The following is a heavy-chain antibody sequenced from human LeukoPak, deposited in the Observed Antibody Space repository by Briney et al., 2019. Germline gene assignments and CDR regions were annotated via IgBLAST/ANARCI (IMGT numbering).Heavy chain of an antibody. CDR3: ARRVATKSPYYYGMDV. V-gene: IGHV4-30-4*01. CDR1: GGSISSGDYY. CDR2: IYYSGST. D-gene: IGHD5-12*01. Sequence: ASQTLSLTCTVSGGSISSGDYYWSWIRQPPGKGLEWIGYIYYSGSTYYNPSLKSRVTISVDTSKNQFSLKLSSVTAADTAVYYCARRVATKSPYYYGMDVWGQGTAVTVS. J-gene: IGHJ6*02.